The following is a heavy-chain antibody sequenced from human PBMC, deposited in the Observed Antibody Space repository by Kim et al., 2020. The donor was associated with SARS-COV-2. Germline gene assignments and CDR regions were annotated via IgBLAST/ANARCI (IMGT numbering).Heavy chain of an antibody. CDR2: ISGSGGST. CDR1: GFTFSSYA. D-gene: IGHD3-22*01. V-gene: IGHV3-23*01. J-gene: IGHJ4*01. CDR3: AKDLTYYYDSSGSEDDY. Sequence: GGSLRLSCAASGFTFSSYAMSWVRQAPGKGLEWVSAISGSGGSTYYADSVKGRFTISRDNSKNTLYLQMNSLRAEDTAVYYCAKDLTYYYDSSGSEDDYWGHGTMLTVSS.